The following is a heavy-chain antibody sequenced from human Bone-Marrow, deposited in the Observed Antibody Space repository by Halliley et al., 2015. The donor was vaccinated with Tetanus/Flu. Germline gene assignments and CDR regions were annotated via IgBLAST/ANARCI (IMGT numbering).Heavy chain of an antibody. CDR1: GFTFSSFA. CDR3: AKEPIEDYYYYYGMDV. V-gene: IGHV3-30*18. CDR2: ISYDGSNR. J-gene: IGHJ6*02. Sequence: SLRLSCVASGFTFSSFAMHWVRQAPGKGLEWVAIISYDGSNRYYGDSVKGRFTISRDNSKNTLYLQMKSLRPEDTAVYYCAKEPIEDYYYYYGMDVWGQGTTVTVSS.